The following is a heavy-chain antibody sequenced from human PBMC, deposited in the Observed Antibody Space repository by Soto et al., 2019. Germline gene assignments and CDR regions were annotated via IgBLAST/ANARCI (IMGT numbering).Heavy chain of an antibody. CDR3: ARNWNHAGSDYYYMDV. V-gene: IGHV6-1*01. CDR2: TYYKSKWYN. Sequence: PSQTLSLTCAISGDSVSSNSAAWNWIRQSPSRGLEWLGRTYYKSKWYNDYAVSVKSRITINPDTSKNQFSLQLNSVTPEDTAVYYCARNWNHAGSDYYYMDVWGKGTTVTVSS. CDR1: GDSVSSNSAA. D-gene: IGHD1-20*01. J-gene: IGHJ6*03.